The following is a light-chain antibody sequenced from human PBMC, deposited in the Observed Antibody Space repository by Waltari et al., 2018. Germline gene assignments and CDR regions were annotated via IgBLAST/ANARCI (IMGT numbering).Light chain of an antibody. Sequence: DIQMTQSPSTLSASVGDRVTITCRASQSISNWLAWYQQKPGKAPKLLIYKASSLESGVPSRFSGSGSGTEFTLTISSLQPADFATYYCQQYNSYWTFGQGTKVEIK. CDR1: QSISNW. CDR3: QQYNSYWT. J-gene: IGKJ1*01. CDR2: KAS. V-gene: IGKV1-5*03.